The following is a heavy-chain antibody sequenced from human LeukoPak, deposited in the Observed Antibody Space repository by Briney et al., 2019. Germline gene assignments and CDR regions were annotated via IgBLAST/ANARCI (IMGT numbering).Heavy chain of an antibody. CDR2: INHSGST. J-gene: IGHJ5*02. D-gene: IGHD3-9*01. CDR3: ARGGPQFDILTGYSFLFDP. V-gene: IGHV4-34*01. Sequence: SETLSLTCAVYGGSFSGYYWSWIRQPPGKGLEWIGEINHSGSTNYNPSLKSRVTISVDTSKNQFSLKLSSVTAADTAVYYCARGGPQFDILTGYSFLFDPWGQGTLVTVSS. CDR1: GGSFSGYY.